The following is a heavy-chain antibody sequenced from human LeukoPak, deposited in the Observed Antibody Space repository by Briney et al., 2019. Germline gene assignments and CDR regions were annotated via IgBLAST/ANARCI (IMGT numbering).Heavy chain of an antibody. Sequence: PGGSLRLSCAASRFTFKSYGMHWVRQAPGKGLEWVAVIWYDGSNKFYADSVEGRFTISRDNSKNTLYLQMNSLRAEDTAVYYCVRDRENSYFEYWGQGTPVTVSS. CDR3: VRDRENSYFEY. CDR1: RFTFKSYG. D-gene: IGHD4-23*01. V-gene: IGHV3-33*01. CDR2: IWYDGSNK. J-gene: IGHJ4*02.